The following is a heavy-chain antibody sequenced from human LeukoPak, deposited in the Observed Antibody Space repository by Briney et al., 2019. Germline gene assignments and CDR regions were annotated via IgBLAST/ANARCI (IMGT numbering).Heavy chain of an antibody. CDR3: ARTVRHIVVVVAAYYFDY. Sequence: ASVKVSCKASGYTFTSYDINWVRQATGQGLEWMGWMNPNSGNTGYAQKFQGRVTITRNTSISTAYMELSSLRSEDTAVYYCARTVRHIVVVVAAYYFDYWGQGTLVTVSS. CDR1: GYTFTSYD. J-gene: IGHJ4*02. V-gene: IGHV1-8*03. D-gene: IGHD2-15*01. CDR2: MNPNSGNT.